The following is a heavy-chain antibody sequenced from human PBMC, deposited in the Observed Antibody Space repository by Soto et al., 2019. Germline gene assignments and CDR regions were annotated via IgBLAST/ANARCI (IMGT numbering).Heavy chain of an antibody. CDR1: GGTFSSYA. CDR2: IIPIFGTA. D-gene: IGHD3-3*01. V-gene: IGHV1-69*13. Sequence: SVKVSCKASGGTFSSYAISWVRQAPGQGLEWVGGIIPIFGTANYAQKFQGRVTITADESTSTAYMELSSLRSEDTAVYYCARVGVVSNSYYYYGMDVWGQGTTVTVSS. J-gene: IGHJ6*02. CDR3: ARVGVVSNSYYYYGMDV.